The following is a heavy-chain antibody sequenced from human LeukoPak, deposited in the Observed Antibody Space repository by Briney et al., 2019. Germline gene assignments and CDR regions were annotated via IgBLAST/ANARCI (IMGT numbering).Heavy chain of an antibody. CDR3: ASGSGSSGAFDI. J-gene: IGHJ3*02. V-gene: IGHV3-7*01. Sequence: GGSLRLSCAASGFTFRWYWMSWVRQAPGKGLEWVANIKQDGSDKYYVDSVKGRFTISRDNAKNSLYLQMNSLRVEDTAVYYCASGSGSSGAFDIWGHGTLVTVSS. CDR2: IKQDGSDK. D-gene: IGHD6-6*01. CDR1: GFTFRWYW.